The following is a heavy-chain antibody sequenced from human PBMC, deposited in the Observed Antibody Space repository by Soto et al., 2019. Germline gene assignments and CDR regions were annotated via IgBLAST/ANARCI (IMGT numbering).Heavy chain of an antibody. CDR1: GFTFSDSY. Sequence: GGSLRLSCTASGFTFSDSYMDWVRQAPGKGLDWVGRVRNKANSYTTEYAASVKGRFTVSRDDSKNSLYLQMNSLKTEDTAVYYCVKGHLALDNWGPGTLVTVSS. V-gene: IGHV3-72*01. CDR2: VRNKANSYTT. J-gene: IGHJ4*02. CDR3: VKGHLALDN.